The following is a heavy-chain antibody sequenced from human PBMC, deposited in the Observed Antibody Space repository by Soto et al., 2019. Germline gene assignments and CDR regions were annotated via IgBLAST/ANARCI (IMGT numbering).Heavy chain of an antibody. CDR2: ISRSSSYI. V-gene: IGHV3-21*01. J-gene: IGHJ4*02. Sequence: EVQLVESGGGLVKPGGSLRLSCAASGFTFSSYTMYWVRQAPGKGLEWVSSISRSSSYIYFADSVKGRFTISRDNAKNSLYLQMNSLRAEDTAVYYCGAATGAYWGQGTLVTVSS. CDR1: GFTFSSYT. CDR3: GAATGAY. D-gene: IGHD2-15*01.